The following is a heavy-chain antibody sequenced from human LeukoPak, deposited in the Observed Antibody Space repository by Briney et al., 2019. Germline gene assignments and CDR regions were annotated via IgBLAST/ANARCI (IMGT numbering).Heavy chain of an antibody. CDR1: GYTFTSYE. Sequence: APVKVSCKASGYTFTSYEINWVRQATGQGLEWMGWMNPNSVNTGYAQKFQRRVTMTRNTPISTAYMELSRLGSEDTAVYYCARGDSGSYFEGHWFDPWGQGTPVTVSS. CDR2: MNPNSVNT. V-gene: IGHV1-8*01. J-gene: IGHJ5*02. D-gene: IGHD3-10*01. CDR3: ARGDSGSYFEGHWFDP.